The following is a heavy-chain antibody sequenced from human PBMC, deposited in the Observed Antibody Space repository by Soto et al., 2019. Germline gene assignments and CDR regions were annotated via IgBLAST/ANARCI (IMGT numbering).Heavy chain of an antibody. J-gene: IGHJ6*02. Sequence: QVQLVQSGAEVKKPGASVKVSCKASGYTFTSYGISWVRQAPGQGLEWMGWISAYNGNTNYAQKLQGRVTMTTDTSTSTAYMELRSLRSDDTAVYYCARDLSIAVAYYYYGMDVWGQGTTVTVSS. D-gene: IGHD6-19*01. CDR1: GYTFTSYG. CDR3: ARDLSIAVAYYYYGMDV. V-gene: IGHV1-18*01. CDR2: ISAYNGNT.